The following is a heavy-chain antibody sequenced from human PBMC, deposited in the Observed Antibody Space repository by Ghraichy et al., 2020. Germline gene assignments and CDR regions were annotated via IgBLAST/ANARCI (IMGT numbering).Heavy chain of an antibody. J-gene: IGHJ6*03. Sequence: GGSLRLSCAASGFTFSSYAMSWVRQAPGKGLEWVSAISGSGGSTYYADSVKGRFTISRDNSKNTLYLQMNSLRAEDTAVYYCAKGRSAEYYYYYMDVWGKGTTVTVSS. V-gene: IGHV3-23*01. CDR1: GFTFSSYA. CDR2: ISGSGGST. CDR3: AKGRSAEYYYYYMDV.